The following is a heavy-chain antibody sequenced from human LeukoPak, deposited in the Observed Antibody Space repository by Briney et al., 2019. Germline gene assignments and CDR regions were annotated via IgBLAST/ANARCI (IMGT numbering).Heavy chain of an antibody. J-gene: IGHJ5*02. D-gene: IGHD3-10*01. CDR3: AHTHYYGSGLDH. CDR2: IFWDDDK. CDR1: GFSLNTLVAG. Sequence: SGPTLVNPTQTLTLTCTFSGFSLNTLVAGVAWIRQPPGKALEWLALIFWDDDKRYSPSLKSRLTLTKDTSKSQVVLTMTHMDPVDTGTYYCAHTHYYGSGLDHWGQGTLVTVSS. V-gene: IGHV2-5*02.